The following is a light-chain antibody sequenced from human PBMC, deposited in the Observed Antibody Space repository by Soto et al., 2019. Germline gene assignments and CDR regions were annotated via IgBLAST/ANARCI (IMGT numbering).Light chain of an antibody. CDR3: SSYTSSSTL. Sequence: QSVLTQPPSVSAAPGQKVTISCSGSSSNIGTNYVSWYQQHPGKAPKLMIYEVSDRPSGISSRFSGSKSGNTASLTISGLQTEDEADYYCSSYTSSSTLFGTGTKLTVL. CDR2: EVS. CDR1: SSNIGTNY. J-gene: IGLJ1*01. V-gene: IGLV2-14*01.